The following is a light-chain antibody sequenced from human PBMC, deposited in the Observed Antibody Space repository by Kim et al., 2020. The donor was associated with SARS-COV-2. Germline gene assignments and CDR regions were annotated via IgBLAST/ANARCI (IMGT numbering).Light chain of an antibody. CDR1: QGIGSH. Sequence: STGDRVTITCRARQGIGSHLARYQQKPGKAPKLLIYAASTLQNGVPSRFSGSGSGTDFTLTISCLQSEDFATYYCQQYYSYPQFAFGQGTRLEIK. CDR3: QQYYSYPQFA. J-gene: IGKJ5*01. CDR2: AAS. V-gene: IGKV1-8*01.